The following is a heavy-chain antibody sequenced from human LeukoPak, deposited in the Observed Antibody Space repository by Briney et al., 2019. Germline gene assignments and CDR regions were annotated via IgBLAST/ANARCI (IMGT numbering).Heavy chain of an antibody. Sequence: SETLCLTCSVSGGSISSGSYYWSWIRQPAGKGLEWIGRIYTSGSTNYNPSLKSRVTISVDTSKNQFSLKLSSVTAADTAVYYCARGSIAVAGLIFDYWGQGTLVTVSS. CDR2: IYTSGST. V-gene: IGHV4-61*02. D-gene: IGHD6-19*01. CDR3: ARGSIAVAGLIFDY. J-gene: IGHJ4*02. CDR1: GGSISSGSYY.